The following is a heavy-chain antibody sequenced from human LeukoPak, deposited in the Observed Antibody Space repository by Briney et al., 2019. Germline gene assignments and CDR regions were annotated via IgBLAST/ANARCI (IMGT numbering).Heavy chain of an antibody. CDR1: GYSFTSYW. CDR3: ARHGSSSWYLPGAFDI. J-gene: IGHJ3*02. V-gene: IGHV5-51*01. Sequence: PGESLKISCKGSGYSFTSYWIGWVRQLPGKGLEWMGIIYPGDPDTRYSPSFQGQVTISADKSNSTAYLQWSSLKASDTAMYYCARHGSSSWYLPGAFDIWGQGTMVTVSS. CDR2: IYPGDPDT. D-gene: IGHD6-13*01.